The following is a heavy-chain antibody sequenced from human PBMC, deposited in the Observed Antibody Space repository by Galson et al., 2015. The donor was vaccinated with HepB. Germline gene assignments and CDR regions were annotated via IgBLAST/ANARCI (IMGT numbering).Heavy chain of an antibody. V-gene: IGHV1-69*02. J-gene: IGHJ3*02. CDR2: IIPILGIA. D-gene: IGHD1-26*01. CDR1: GGTFSSYT. Sequence: SVKVSCKASGGTFSSYTISWVRQAPGQGLEWMGRIIPILGIANYAQKFQGRVTITADKSTSTAYMELSSLRSEDTAVYYCARPDSGDAFDIWGQGTMVTVSS. CDR3: ARPDSGDAFDI.